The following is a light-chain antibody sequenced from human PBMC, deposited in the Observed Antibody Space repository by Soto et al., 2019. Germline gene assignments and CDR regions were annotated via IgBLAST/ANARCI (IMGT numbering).Light chain of an antibody. V-gene: IGKV1-5*01. CDR2: DAS. CDR3: QQYITYPLT. J-gene: IGKJ4*01. CDR1: QSISNW. Sequence: DIQMTQSPFTLSAYVGARVAITCRTGQSISNWLAWYHQTPGKSPKLLIFDASSLQSGVPSRFSGSGSGTEFTLNITSLQADDFGTYFCQQYITYPLTFGGGTKVDIK.